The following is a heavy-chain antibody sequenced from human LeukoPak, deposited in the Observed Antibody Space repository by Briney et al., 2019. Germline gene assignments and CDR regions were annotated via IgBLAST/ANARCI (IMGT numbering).Heavy chain of an antibody. CDR1: GFTFSSYW. Sequence: AXSGFTFSSYWMSWVRQAPGKGLEWVANIKQDGSEKYYVDSVKGRFTISRDNAKNSLYLQMNSLRAEDTAVYYCARDDCSSISCYHNWFDPWGQGTLVTVSS. V-gene: IGHV3-7*01. CDR2: IKQDGSEK. CDR3: ARDDCSSISCYHNWFDP. J-gene: IGHJ5*02. D-gene: IGHD2-2*01.